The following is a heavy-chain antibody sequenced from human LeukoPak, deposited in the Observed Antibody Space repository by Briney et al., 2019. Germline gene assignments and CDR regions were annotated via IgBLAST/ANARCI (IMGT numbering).Heavy chain of an antibody. V-gene: IGHV3-33*01. Sequence: GRSLRLSCAASGFTFSSYGMHWVRQAPGKGLEWVALIWYDGSNENYADSVKGRFTISRDNSKNMLYLQMNSLRAEDTAVYYCARDGRRIAAAGTVPWFDPWGQGTLVTVSS. J-gene: IGHJ5*02. D-gene: IGHD6-13*01. CDR3: ARDGRRIAAAGTVPWFDP. CDR1: GFTFSSYG. CDR2: IWYDGSNE.